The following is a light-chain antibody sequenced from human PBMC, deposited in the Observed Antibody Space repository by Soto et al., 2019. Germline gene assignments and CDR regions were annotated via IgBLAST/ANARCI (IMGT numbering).Light chain of an antibody. Sequence: ETVLTQSPGTLSLSPGERATLSCRASQSVSSSHLTWYQQKPGQAPRLLIYGASSRATGIPDRFRGSGSGTDFTLTISRLEPEDFALHYCQQFASSPWTFGQGTKVEIK. V-gene: IGKV3-20*01. CDR1: QSVSSSH. CDR2: GAS. J-gene: IGKJ1*01. CDR3: QQFASSPWT.